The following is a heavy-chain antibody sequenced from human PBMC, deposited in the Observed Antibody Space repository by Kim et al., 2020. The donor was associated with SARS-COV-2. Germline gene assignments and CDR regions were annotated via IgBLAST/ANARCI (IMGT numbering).Heavy chain of an antibody. V-gene: IGHV3-23*01. CDR3: ARHLHVTTVTFYWYFYL. CDR2: IFGSGSGK. CDR1: GFTFRNSA. J-gene: IGHJ2*01. D-gene: IGHD2-21*02. Sequence: GGSLRLSCAASGFTFRNSAMSWVRQAPGKGLEWVAGIFGSGSGKYYEDSVKGRLSITRDNSQSKLFLQMDNLGAEDKAVYYCARHLHVTTVTFYWYFYLWGRGTLVTVSS.